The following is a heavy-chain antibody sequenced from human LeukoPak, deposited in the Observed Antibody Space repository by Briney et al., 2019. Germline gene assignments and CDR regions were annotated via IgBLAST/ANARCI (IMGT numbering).Heavy chain of an antibody. V-gene: IGHV4-59*08. CDR1: GGSISSYY. D-gene: IGHD3-9*01. J-gene: IGHJ3*02. Sequence: PSETLSLTCTVSGGSISSYYWSWIRQPPGKGLEWIGYIYYSGSTNYNPSLKSRVTISVDTSKNQFSLKLSPVTAADTAVYYCARLRYFDKVAFDIWGQGTMVTVSS. CDR3: ARLRYFDKVAFDI. CDR2: IYYSGST.